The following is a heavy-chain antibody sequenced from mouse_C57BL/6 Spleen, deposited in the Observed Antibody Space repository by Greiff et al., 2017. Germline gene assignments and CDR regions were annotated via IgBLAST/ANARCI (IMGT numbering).Heavy chain of an antibody. J-gene: IGHJ3*01. Sequence: QVHVKQPGAELVKPGASVKMSCKASGYTFTSYWITWVKQRPGQGLEWIGDIYPGSGSTNYNEKFKSKATLTVDTSSSTAYMQLSSLTSEDSAVYYCARSDYSAWFAYWGQGTLVTVSA. V-gene: IGHV1-55*01. CDR1: GYTFTSYW. CDR2: IYPGSGST. D-gene: IGHD1-1*02. CDR3: ARSDYSAWFAY.